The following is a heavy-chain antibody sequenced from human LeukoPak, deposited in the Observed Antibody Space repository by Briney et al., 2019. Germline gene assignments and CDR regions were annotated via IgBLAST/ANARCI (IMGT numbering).Heavy chain of an antibody. D-gene: IGHD3-16*01. Sequence: GGSLRLSCAASGFTFSSYTIHWVRQPTGKGLEWVAVISFDGSNKYYADSVKGRFTISRDNSKNTLYLQMNSLRAEDTAVYYCAREELGSSLGFDPWGQGTLVTVSS. CDR2: ISFDGSNK. CDR3: AREELGSSLGFDP. J-gene: IGHJ5*02. CDR1: GFTFSSYT. V-gene: IGHV3-30-3*01.